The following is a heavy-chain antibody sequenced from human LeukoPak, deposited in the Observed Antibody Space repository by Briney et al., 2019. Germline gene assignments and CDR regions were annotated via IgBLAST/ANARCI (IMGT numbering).Heavy chain of an antibody. Sequence: GGSLRLSCAASGFTFSSYSMNWVRQAPGKGLEWVSSISSSSSYIYYADSVKGRFTISRDNAKNTVYLQMNSLRAEDTAVYYCARGAYHSYYMDVWGKGTTVTVSS. CDR2: ISSSSSYI. J-gene: IGHJ6*03. CDR3: ARGAYHSYYMDV. CDR1: GFTFSSYS. V-gene: IGHV3-21*01.